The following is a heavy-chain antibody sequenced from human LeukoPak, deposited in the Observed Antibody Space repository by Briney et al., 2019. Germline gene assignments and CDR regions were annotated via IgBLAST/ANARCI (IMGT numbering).Heavy chain of an antibody. Sequence: GGSLRLSCAASGFTYSTFGMHWVRQAPGKGLEWVSSISSRSSYIYYADSVKGRFTISRDNAKNSLYLQMNSLRAEDTAVYYCARDPNHYYDIDVWGQGTTVTVSS. CDR2: ISSRSSYI. J-gene: IGHJ6*02. CDR3: ARDPNHYYDIDV. V-gene: IGHV3-21*01. CDR1: GFTYSTFG.